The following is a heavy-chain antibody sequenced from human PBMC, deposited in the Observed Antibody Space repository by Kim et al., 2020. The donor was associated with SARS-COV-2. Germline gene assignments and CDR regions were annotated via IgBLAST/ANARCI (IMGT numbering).Heavy chain of an antibody. D-gene: IGHD2-21*02. J-gene: IGHJ6*01. CDR3: AGYYCGGDCYPHYYYYYGIDV. Sequence: SETLSLTCTVSGGSISSYYWSWIRQPPGKGLEWIGYIYYSGSTNYNPSLKSRVTISVDTSKNQFSLKLSSVTAPDTAVYYCAGYYCGGDCYPHYYYYYGIDVRGEGTTVTVYS. CDR2: IYYSGST. V-gene: IGHV4-59*13. CDR1: GGSISSYY.